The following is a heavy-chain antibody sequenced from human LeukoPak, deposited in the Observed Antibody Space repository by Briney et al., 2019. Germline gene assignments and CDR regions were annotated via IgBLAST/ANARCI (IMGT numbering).Heavy chain of an antibody. J-gene: IGHJ6*02. CDR2: INPNSGGT. Sequence: ASVKVSCKASGYTFTGYYMHWVRQAPGQGLEWMGQINPNSGGTNYAQKFQGRVTMTRDTSISTAYMELSRLRSDDTAVYYCARQRVLRFLEWLPNYYYGMDAWGQGTTVTVSS. CDR1: GYTFTGYY. D-gene: IGHD3-3*01. V-gene: IGHV1-2*06. CDR3: ARQRVLRFLEWLPNYYYGMDA.